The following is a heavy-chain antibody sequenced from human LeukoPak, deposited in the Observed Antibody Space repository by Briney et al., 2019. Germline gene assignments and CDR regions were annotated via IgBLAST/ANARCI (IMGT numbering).Heavy chain of an antibody. V-gene: IGHV1-2*02. CDR1: GYTFTGYY. J-gene: IGHJ4*02. D-gene: IGHD3-9*01. CDR2: INPNSGGT. Sequence: ASVKVSCKASGYTFTGYYMHWVRQAPGQGLEWMGWINPNSGGTNYAQKFQGRVTMTRDTSISTAYMEPSRLRSDDTAVYYCARDRHVLRYFDWIIDYWGQGTLVTVSS. CDR3: ARDRHVLRYFDWIIDY.